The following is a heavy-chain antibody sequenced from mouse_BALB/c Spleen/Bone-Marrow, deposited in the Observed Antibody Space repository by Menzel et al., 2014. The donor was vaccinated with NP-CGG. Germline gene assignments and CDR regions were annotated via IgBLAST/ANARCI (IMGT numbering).Heavy chain of an antibody. D-gene: IGHD2-3*01. CDR2: IRNKANGYTT. CDR1: GFTFTDYY. J-gene: IGHJ2*01. CDR3: ARYDVYYYFDY. V-gene: IGHV7-3*02. Sequence: EVMLVESGGGLVQPGGSLRLSCAPSGFTFTDYYISWVRQPPGWALEWLGFIRNKANGYTTEYSASVKGFTISRDNSQIILYLQMNTLRAEDSATYYCARYDVYYYFDYWGQGTTLTVSS.